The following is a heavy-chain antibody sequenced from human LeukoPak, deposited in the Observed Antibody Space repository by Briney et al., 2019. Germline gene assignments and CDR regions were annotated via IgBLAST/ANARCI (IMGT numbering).Heavy chain of an antibody. D-gene: IGHD5-18*01. Sequence: SETLSLXCTVSGASISSSPYYWGWIRQPPGKGLEWIGSIYYSGSPYYNPSLKSRVTLSVDTSNNQLSLKVSSVTAADAAVYYCARRSGYTYGSVDFDYWGQGILVTVSS. CDR1: GASISSSPYY. J-gene: IGHJ4*02. CDR2: IYYSGSP. CDR3: ARRSGYTYGSVDFDY. V-gene: IGHV4-39*01.